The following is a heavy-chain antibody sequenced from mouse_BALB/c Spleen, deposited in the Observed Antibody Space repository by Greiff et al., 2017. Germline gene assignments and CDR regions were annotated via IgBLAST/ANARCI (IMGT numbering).Heavy chain of an antibody. V-gene: IGHV5-9-4*01. J-gene: IGHJ2*01. CDR2: ISSGGSYT. CDR3: ARGFYYYGSSYFDY. Sequence: EVQVVESGGGLVKPGGSLKLSCAASGFTFSSYAMSWVRQSPEKRLEWVAEISSGGSYTYYPDTVTGRFTISRDNAKNTLYLEMSSLRSEDTAMYYCARGFYYYGSSYFDYWGQGTTLTVSS. D-gene: IGHD1-1*01. CDR1: GFTFSSYA.